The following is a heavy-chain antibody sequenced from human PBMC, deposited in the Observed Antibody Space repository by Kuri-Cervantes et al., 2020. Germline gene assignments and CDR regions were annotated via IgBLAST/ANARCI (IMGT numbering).Heavy chain of an antibody. J-gene: IGHJ2*01. CDR2: IFYSGST. CDR3: ARLDCGGDCYFLRRYFDL. Sequence: GSLRLSCTVSGGSISSSSYYWGWIRRPPGKALEWIGNIFYSGSTYYNPSLKSRVTISVDTSMNQFSLRLSSVTAADTAVFYCARLDCGGDCYFLRRYFDLWGRGTLVTVSS. CDR1: GGSISSSSYY. D-gene: IGHD2-21*02. V-gene: IGHV4-39*01.